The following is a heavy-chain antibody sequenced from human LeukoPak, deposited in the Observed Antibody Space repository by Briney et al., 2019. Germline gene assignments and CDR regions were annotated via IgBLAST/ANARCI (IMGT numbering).Heavy chain of an antibody. D-gene: IGHD6-19*01. V-gene: IGHV4-39*07. Sequence: SETLSLTCTVSGGSISSGGYYWSWIRQPPGKGLEWIGEINHSGSTNYNPSLKSRVTISVDTSKNQFSLKLSSVTAAATAVYYCARGGAVAGYYFDYWGQGTLVTVSS. J-gene: IGHJ4*02. CDR3: ARGGAVAGYYFDY. CDR2: INHSGST. CDR1: GGSISSGGYY.